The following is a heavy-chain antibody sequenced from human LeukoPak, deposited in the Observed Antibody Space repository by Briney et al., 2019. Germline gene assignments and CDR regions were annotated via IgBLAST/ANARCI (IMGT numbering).Heavy chain of an antibody. D-gene: IGHD2-8*01. J-gene: IGHJ4*02. Sequence: PGGSLRLSCGASGTIFSRSWMSWVRQAPGKGLEWVANIKHDGSDIYYVASVKGRFTISRDNAKNSLYLQMNSLRAEDTAIYYCTSGQWAGYFDYWGQGTLVTVSS. CDR3: TSGQWAGYFDY. V-gene: IGHV3-7*01. CDR2: IKHDGSDI. CDR1: GTIFSRSW.